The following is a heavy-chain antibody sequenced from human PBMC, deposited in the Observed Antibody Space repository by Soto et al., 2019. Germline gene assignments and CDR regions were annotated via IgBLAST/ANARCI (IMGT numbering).Heavy chain of an antibody. Sequence: KASETLSLTCAVSGYSISSSNWWGWIRQPPGKGLEWIGYIYYSGSTYYNPSLKSRVTMSVDTSKNQFSLKLSSVTAVDTAVYYCASTMIRGAFDIWGQGTMVTVSS. CDR3: ASTMIRGAFDI. D-gene: IGHD3-10*01. CDR1: GYSISSSNW. V-gene: IGHV4-28*01. J-gene: IGHJ3*02. CDR2: IYYSGST.